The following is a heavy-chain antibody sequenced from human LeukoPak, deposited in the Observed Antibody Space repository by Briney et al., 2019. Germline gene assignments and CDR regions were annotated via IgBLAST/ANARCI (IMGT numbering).Heavy chain of an antibody. CDR1: GGSFSGYY. CDR3: ARDNARGGSFSDYLRYFQH. D-gene: IGHD5/OR15-5a*01. V-gene: IGHV4-4*07. J-gene: IGHJ1*01. CDR2: IYTSGST. Sequence: SETLSLTCAVYGGSFSGYYWSWIRQPAGKGLEWIGRIYTSGSTNYNPSLKGRVTISVDTSKNQFSLNLNSVTAADTAVYYCARDNARGGSFSDYLRYFQHWGQGTLVTVSS.